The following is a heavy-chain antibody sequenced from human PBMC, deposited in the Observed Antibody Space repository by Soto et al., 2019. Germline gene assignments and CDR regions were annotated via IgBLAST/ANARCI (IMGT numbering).Heavy chain of an antibody. J-gene: IGHJ2*01. CDR3: ARGYCGGDCYLWYFDL. CDR2: ISGSGGST. D-gene: IGHD2-21*02. V-gene: IGHV3-23*01. CDR1: GFTFSSYA. Sequence: EVQLLESGGGLVQPGGSLRLSCAASGFTFSSYAMSWVRQAPGKGLEWVSAISGSGGSTYYADSVKGRFTISRDNSKTTLYLQMNSLRAEDTAVYYCARGYCGGDCYLWYFDLWGRGTLVTVSS.